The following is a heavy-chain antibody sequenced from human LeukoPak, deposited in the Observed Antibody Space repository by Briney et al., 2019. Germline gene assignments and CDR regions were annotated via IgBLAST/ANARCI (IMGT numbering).Heavy chain of an antibody. Sequence: SETLSLTCTGSGGSISSYYWSWIRQPPGKGLEWIGYIYYSGSTNYNPSLKSRVTISVDTSKNQFSLKLSSVTAADTAVYYCARHAGSSPFDYWGQGTLVTVSS. CDR3: ARHAGSSPFDY. CDR1: GGSISSYY. J-gene: IGHJ4*02. D-gene: IGHD6-6*01. CDR2: IYYSGST. V-gene: IGHV4-59*01.